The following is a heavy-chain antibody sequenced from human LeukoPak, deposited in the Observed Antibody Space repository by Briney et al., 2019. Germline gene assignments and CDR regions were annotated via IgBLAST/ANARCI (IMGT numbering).Heavy chain of an antibody. CDR3: ARDASGRFPYYFDY. D-gene: IGHD1-26*01. Sequence: GGSLRLSCAASGFTFSSYAMSWVRQAPGKGLEWVSGISGSGGSTYYADSVKGRFTISRDNSKNTLYLQMNSLRAEDTAVYHCARDASGRFPYYFDYWGQGTLVTVSS. CDR2: ISGSGGST. CDR1: GFTFSSYA. J-gene: IGHJ4*02. V-gene: IGHV3-23*01.